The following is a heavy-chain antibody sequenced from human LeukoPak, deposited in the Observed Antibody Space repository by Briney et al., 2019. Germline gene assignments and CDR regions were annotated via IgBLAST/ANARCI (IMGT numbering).Heavy chain of an antibody. Sequence: GGSLRLSCAASGFNFNDYAMHWVRQAPGKGLEWVSGISWNSKNIAYADSVKGRFTISRDNAKNSLYLQMNSLRTEDTAFYYCAKFSRIAPRPPITFDFWGGGPRVPVSS. CDR3: AKFSRIAPRPPITFDF. V-gene: IGHV3-9*01. CDR2: ISWNSKNI. J-gene: IGHJ4*02. CDR1: GFNFNDYA. D-gene: IGHD6-6*01.